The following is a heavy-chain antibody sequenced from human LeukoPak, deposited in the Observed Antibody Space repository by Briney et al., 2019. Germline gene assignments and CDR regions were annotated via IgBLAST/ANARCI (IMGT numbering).Heavy chain of an antibody. J-gene: IGHJ4*02. CDR2: IISSGSTI. D-gene: IGHD5-24*01. CDR1: GFTFSSYE. V-gene: IGHV3-48*03. Sequence: GGSLRLSCAASGFTFSSYEMNWVRQAPGKGLEWVSYIISSGSTIYYADSVKRRFTLSRDNAKNSLYMQMNSLRAEDTAVYYCARDSKMGLDYWGQGTLVTVSS. CDR3: ARDSKMGLDY.